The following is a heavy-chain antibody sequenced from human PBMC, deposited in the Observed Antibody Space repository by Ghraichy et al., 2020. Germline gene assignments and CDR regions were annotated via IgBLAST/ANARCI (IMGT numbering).Heavy chain of an antibody. CDR1: GYTFTGYY. J-gene: IGHJ3*02. Sequence: ASVKVSCKASGYTFTGYYMHWVRQAPGQGLEWMGWINPNSGDTNYAQKFQGRVTMTRDTSISTAYMELSRLRSDDTAVYYCARFYYDSSAFDIWGQGTMVTVSS. V-gene: IGHV1-2*02. CDR2: INPNSGDT. CDR3: ARFYYDSSAFDI. D-gene: IGHD3-22*01.